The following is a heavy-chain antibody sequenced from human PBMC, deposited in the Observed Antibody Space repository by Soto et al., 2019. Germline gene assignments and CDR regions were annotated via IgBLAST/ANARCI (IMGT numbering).Heavy chain of an antibody. V-gene: IGHV3-30*03. Sequence: QVQLVESGGGVVQPEKSLRLSCAASGFTFSSHGMHWVRQAPGKGLEWVAVISSDGTNKYYAESVKGRFTISRDNSKNTLDLQMNSLRAEDTAVYYCASRVPHGTYGAPYFQHWGQGTLVTVS. CDR3: ASRVPHGTYGAPYFQH. D-gene: IGHD1-26*01. CDR1: GFTFSSHG. CDR2: ISSDGTNK. J-gene: IGHJ1*01.